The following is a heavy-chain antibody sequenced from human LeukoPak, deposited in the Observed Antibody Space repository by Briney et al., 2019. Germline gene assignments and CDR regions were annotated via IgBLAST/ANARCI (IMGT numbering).Heavy chain of an antibody. CDR2: ISAYNGNT. CDR3: ARGKASQSTNYFDY. J-gene: IGHJ4*02. CDR1: GYTFTTHG. Sequence: ASVKVSCKASGYTFTTHGISWVRQAPGQGLEWMGWISAYNGNTNYAQKLQGRVTMTPDTSTSTAYMELRSLRSDDTAVYYCARGKASQSTNYFDYWGQGTLVTVSS. D-gene: IGHD5/OR15-5a*01. V-gene: IGHV1-18*01.